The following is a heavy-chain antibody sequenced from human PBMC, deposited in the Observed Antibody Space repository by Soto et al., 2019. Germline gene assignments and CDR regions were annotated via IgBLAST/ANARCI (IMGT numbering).Heavy chain of an antibody. J-gene: IGHJ6*02. V-gene: IGHV1-8*01. D-gene: IGHD4-4*01. CDR2: MNPNSGNT. Sequence: GASVKVSCKASGYTFTSYDINWVRQATGQGLEWMGWMNPNSGNTGYAQKFQGRVTMTRNTSISTAYMELSSLRSEDTAVYYCARSNYEGHYYYYGMDVWGQGTTVTVYS. CDR3: ARSNYEGHYYYYGMDV. CDR1: GYTFTSYD.